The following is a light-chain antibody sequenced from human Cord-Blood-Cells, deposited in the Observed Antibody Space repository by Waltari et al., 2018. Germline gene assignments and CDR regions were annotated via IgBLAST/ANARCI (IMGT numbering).Light chain of an antibody. CDR3: AAWDDSLSGGV. Sequence: QSALPQPASVSGSPGPSIPISSPVSASDVGGYNSFSWYQPHPRKAPKLMIYDVSKRPSGVSNRFSGPKSGNTASLTISGLRSEDEADYYCAAWDDSLSGGVFGGGTKLTVL. CDR1: ASDVGGYNS. V-gene: IGLV2-14*01. CDR2: DVS. J-gene: IGLJ3*02.